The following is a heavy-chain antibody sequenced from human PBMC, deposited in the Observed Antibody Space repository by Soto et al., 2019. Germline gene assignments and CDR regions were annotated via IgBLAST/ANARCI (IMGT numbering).Heavy chain of an antibody. D-gene: IGHD2-15*01. V-gene: IGHV4-34*01. CDR1: GGSFSGYY. Sequence: QVQLQQWGAGLLKPSETLSLTCAVYGGSFSGYYWSWIRQPPGKGLEWIGEINHSGSTNYNPSLKSRLTIEVDTSKNQHSLKLSSVTAADTAVYYCARAAPRYCSGGSCYSGRDYLGQGTLVTVSS. CDR3: ARAAPRYCSGGSCYSGRDY. J-gene: IGHJ4*02. CDR2: INHSGST.